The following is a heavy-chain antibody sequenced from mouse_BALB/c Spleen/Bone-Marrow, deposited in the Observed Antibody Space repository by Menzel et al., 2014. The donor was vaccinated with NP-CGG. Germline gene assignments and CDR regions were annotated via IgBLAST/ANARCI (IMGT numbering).Heavy chain of an antibody. D-gene: IGHD2-10*01. J-gene: IGHJ1*01. Sequence: VQLQQSGTVLARPGASVKMSCKASDYTFTSYRMHWLKQRPGQGLEWIGDIYPGNSDTSYNQKFKGKAELTAVTSTSTAYMDLSSLTNEDSAVYYCTLAYFGQGDWFFDVWGAGTTVTVSS. CDR2: IYPGNSDT. CDR3: TLAYFGQGDWFFDV. CDR1: DYTFTSYR. V-gene: IGHV1-5*01.